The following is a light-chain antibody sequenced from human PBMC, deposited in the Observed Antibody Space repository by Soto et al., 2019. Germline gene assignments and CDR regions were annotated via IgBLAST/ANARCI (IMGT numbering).Light chain of an antibody. Sequence: DIQLTQSPSFLSASVGDRVTITCRASQGVNSYLAWFQQKPGKAPKLLIYDSSNLESGVPSRFSGSGSGTEFTLTISSLQPDDFATYSCQQYDSYSWTFGQGAKV. CDR3: QQYDSYSWT. V-gene: IGKV1-9*01. CDR2: DSS. J-gene: IGKJ1*01. CDR1: QGVNSY.